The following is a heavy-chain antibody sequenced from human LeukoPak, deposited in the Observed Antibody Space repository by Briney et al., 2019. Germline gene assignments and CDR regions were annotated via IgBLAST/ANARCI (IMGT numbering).Heavy chain of an antibody. CDR3: AREGYCSGGSCSVWYFDL. V-gene: IGHV3-23*01. J-gene: IGHJ2*01. CDR2: INGVGGNT. D-gene: IGHD2-15*01. CDR1: RFTFSSYA. Sequence: PGGSLRLSCAASRFTFSSYAMRWVRQAPGKGLEWVSTINGVGGNTYYTDPVKGRFTISRDNSKNMLYLQMNSLRAEDTAIYYCAREGYCSGGSCSVWYFDLWGRGTLVTVSS.